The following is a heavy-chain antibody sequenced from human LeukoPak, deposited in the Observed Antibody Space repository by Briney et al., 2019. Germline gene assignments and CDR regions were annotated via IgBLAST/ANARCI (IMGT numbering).Heavy chain of an antibody. CDR1: GGSISSSSYY. J-gene: IGHJ3*02. Sequence: PSETLSLTCTVSGGSISSSSYYWGWIRQPPGKGLEWIGSIYYSGSTYYSPSLKSRVTISADTSKNQFSLKLSSVTAADTAVYYCAMPGLAAAVGGTDAFDIWGQGTMVTVSS. V-gene: IGHV4-39*01. D-gene: IGHD6-13*01. CDR3: AMPGLAAAVGGTDAFDI. CDR2: IYYSGST.